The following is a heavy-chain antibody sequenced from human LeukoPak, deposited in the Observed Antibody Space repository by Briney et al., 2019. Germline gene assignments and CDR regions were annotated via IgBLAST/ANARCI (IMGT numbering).Heavy chain of an antibody. D-gene: IGHD1-1*01. J-gene: IGHJ4*02. V-gene: IGHV1-18*01. CDR1: GYTFASYG. CDR3: ARSNWNDVKFDY. CDR2: ISAYNGNT. Sequence: ASVKVSCKASGYTFASYGISWVRQAPGQGLEWMGWISAYNGNTNYAQKLQGRVTMTTDTSTSTAYMELRSLRSDDTAVYYCARSNWNDVKFDYWGQGTLVTVSS.